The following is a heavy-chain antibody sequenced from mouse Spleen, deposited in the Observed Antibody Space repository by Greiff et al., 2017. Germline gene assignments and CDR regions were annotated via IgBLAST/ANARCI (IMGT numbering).Heavy chain of an antibody. V-gene: IGHV1-15*01. CDR2: IDPETGGT. CDR1: GYTFTDYE. CDR3: TRGYYYGPTGFAY. Sequence: QVHVKQSGAELVRPGASVTLSCKASGYTFTDYEMHWVKQTPVHGLEWIGAIDPETGGTAYNQKFKGKAILTADKSSSTAYMELRSLTSEDSAVYYCTRGYYYGPTGFAYWGQGTLVTVSA. D-gene: IGHD1-1*01. J-gene: IGHJ3*01.